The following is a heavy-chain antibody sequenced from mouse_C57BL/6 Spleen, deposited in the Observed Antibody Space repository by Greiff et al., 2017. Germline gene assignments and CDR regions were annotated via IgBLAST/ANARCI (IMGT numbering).Heavy chain of an antibody. CDR1: GFSLTSYG. J-gene: IGHJ3*01. Sequence: VQLQQSGPGLVQPSQSLSITCTVSGFSLTSYGVHWVRQPPGKGLEWLGVIWSGGSTDCNAAFISRLSISKDNSKSQVFFKMNSLQADDTAIYYCAKKVDGYSWFAYWGQGTLVTVSA. CDR2: IWSGGST. CDR3: AKKVDGYSWFAY. D-gene: IGHD2-3*01. V-gene: IGHV2-4*01.